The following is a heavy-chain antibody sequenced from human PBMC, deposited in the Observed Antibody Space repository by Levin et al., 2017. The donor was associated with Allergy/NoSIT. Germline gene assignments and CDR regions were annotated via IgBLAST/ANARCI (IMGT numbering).Heavy chain of an antibody. J-gene: IGHJ4*02. Sequence: GGSLRLSCAASGFTFSSFWMNWVRQAPGKGLEWVANIKYDGSEKFFVDPVKGRFTISRDNAKNSLYLQMNSLRVDDTAVYYCASSPYRSRFFDFWGQGTLLTVSS. D-gene: IGHD3-16*02. CDR1: GFTFSSFW. V-gene: IGHV3-7*01. CDR3: ASSPYRSRFFDF. CDR2: IKYDGSEK.